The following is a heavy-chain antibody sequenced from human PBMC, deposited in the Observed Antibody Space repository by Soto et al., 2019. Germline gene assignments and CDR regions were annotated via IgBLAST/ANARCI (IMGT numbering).Heavy chain of an antibody. CDR1: GGSISSGGYY. CDR3: ERELRFLGMDV. J-gene: IGHJ6*02. CDR2: IYYSGST. D-gene: IGHD3-3*01. V-gene: IGHV4-31*03. Sequence: SETLSLTCTVSGGSISSGGYYWSWIRQHPGKGLEWIGYIYYSGSTYYNPSLKSRVTISVDTSKNQFSLKLSSVTAADTAVYYCERELRFLGMDVWGQGTTVTVSS.